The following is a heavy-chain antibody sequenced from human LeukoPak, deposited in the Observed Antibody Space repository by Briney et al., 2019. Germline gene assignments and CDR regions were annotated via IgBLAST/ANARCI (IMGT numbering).Heavy chain of an antibody. CDR2: MNPNIGKT. CDR3: ARVDIVVVPAAMTYYYYGMDV. CDR1: GYTFTSYD. V-gene: IGHV1-8*01. Sequence: ASVKVSCKASGYTFTSYDINWVRQATGQGLEWMGWMNPNIGKTGYAQKFQGRVTMTRNTSISTAYMELSSVRSEDAAVYYCARVDIVVVPAAMTYYYYGMDVWGQGTTVTVSS. J-gene: IGHJ6*02. D-gene: IGHD2-2*01.